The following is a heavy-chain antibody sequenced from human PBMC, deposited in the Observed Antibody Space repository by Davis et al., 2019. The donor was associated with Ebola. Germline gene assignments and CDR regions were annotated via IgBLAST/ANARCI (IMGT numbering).Heavy chain of an antibody. Sequence: MPSETLSLTCIVSGGSISSSSYYWGWIRQPPGKWLEWIGTISYTGSTYNNPSLKSRVTISVDMSKNQFSLQLSSVTAADTAMYHCASTGGFGDYFDYWGQGTLVTVSS. CDR2: ISYTGST. J-gene: IGHJ4*02. D-gene: IGHD3-16*01. CDR3: ASTGGFGDYFDY. CDR1: GGSISSSSYY. V-gene: IGHV4-39*01.